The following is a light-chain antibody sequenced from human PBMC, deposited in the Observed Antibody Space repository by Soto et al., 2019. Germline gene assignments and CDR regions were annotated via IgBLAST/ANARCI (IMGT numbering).Light chain of an antibody. CDR1: QSFSSY. CDR2: DAS. CDR3: QQRSNWHPVIT. V-gene: IGKV3-11*01. Sequence: EIVLTQSPATLSLSPGERATLSCRASQSFSSYLAWYQQKPGQAPRLLIYDASKRATGIPARFSGRGSGTDFTLTISSLEPADFAVYYCQQRSNWHPVITFGQGTRLEIK. J-gene: IGKJ5*01.